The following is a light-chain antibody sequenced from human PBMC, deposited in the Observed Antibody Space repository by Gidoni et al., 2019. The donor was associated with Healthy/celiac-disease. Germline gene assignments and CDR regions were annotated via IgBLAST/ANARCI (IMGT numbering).Light chain of an antibody. CDR1: QSVTTSY. CDR2: GAS. Sequence: EIAFTQPPVTLSLSPGERATLSCRASQSVTTSYLAWYQQKPGQAPRLLIYGASSRATGIPDRFSGSGSGTDFTLTISRLEPEDFAAYYCQQYGSSPYTFXXXTKLEIK. J-gene: IGKJ2*01. CDR3: QQYGSSPYT. V-gene: IGKV3-20*01.